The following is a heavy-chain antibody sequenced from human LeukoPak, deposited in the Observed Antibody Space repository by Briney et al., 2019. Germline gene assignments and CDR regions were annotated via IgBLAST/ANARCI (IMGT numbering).Heavy chain of an antibody. CDR2: INPNSGGT. J-gene: IGHJ4*02. CDR1: GYTFTGYY. V-gene: IGHV1-2*02. CDR3: AREARATMVRGVNSFDY. Sequence: ASVKVSCKASGYTFTGYYMHWVRQAPGQGLEWMGWINPNSGGTNYALKFQGRVTMTRDTSISTAYMELSRLRSDDTAVYYCAREARATMVRGVNSFDYWGQGTLVTVSS. D-gene: IGHD3-10*01.